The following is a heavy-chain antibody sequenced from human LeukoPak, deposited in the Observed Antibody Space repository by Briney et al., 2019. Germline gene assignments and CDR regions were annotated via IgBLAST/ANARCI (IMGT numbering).Heavy chain of an antibody. Sequence: PGGSLRLSCAASGFTFSSYGMYWVRQAPGKGLECVAFIRLDGTNKYYVDSVKGRFTISRDNSKNTLYLQMNSLRAEDTAVYFCAKDTGDYYDSSGYYHAGWFDPWGQGTLVTVSS. CDR1: GFTFSSYG. D-gene: IGHD3-22*01. CDR3: AKDTGDYYDSSGYYHAGWFDP. CDR2: IRLDGTNK. V-gene: IGHV3-30*02. J-gene: IGHJ5*02.